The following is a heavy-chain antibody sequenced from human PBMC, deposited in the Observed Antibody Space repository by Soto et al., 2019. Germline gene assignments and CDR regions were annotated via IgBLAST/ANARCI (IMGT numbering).Heavy chain of an antibody. V-gene: IGHV3-23*01. Sequence: EVQLLESGGDSVQPGGSVRLSCAGSGFTFINYAMNWVRQAPGKGLEWVSTLSGGGDATFFADSVRGRFTSSSDNSKNTVTLQMISLGVDDTAVYYCARKVVGSTSRPDYWYFDLWGWGTLVTVSS. CDR2: LSGGGDAT. CDR3: ARKVVGSTSRPDYWYFDL. CDR1: GFTFINYA. J-gene: IGHJ2*01. D-gene: IGHD2-21*01.